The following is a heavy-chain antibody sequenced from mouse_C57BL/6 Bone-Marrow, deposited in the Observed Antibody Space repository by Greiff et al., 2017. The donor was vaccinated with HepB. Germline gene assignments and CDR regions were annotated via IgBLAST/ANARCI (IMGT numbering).Heavy chain of an antibody. Sequence: VKLMESGPGLVAPSQSLSITCTVSGFSLTSYGVDWVRQSPGKGLEWLGVIWGVGSTNYNSALKSRLSISKDNSKSQVFLKMNSLQTDDTAMYYCASHYYDYDSWFAYWGQGTLVTVSA. J-gene: IGHJ3*01. CDR3: ASHYYDYDSWFAY. CDR1: GFSLTSYG. V-gene: IGHV2-6*01. D-gene: IGHD2-4*01. CDR2: IWGVGST.